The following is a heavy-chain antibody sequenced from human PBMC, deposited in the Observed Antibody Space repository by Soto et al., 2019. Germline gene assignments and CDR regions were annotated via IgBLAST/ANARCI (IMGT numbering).Heavy chain of an antibody. CDR2: ISTASDT. CDR1: GSMFSDYY. Sequence: QVQLMQSGGGLVKPGGSLRISCAASGSMFSDYYMTWIRQTPVKGLEWVAYISTASDTTYVDSVRGRFTIYRDNARNSLYLQMNSLRAEDSAVSFCAGGHYTMDVWGQGTTVTVS. CDR3: AGGHYTMDV. J-gene: IGHJ6*02. V-gene: IGHV3-11*03. D-gene: IGHD4-4*01.